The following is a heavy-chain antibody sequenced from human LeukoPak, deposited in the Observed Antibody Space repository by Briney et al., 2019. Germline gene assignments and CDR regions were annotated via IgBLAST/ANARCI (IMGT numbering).Heavy chain of an antibody. Sequence: GGSLRLSCAASGFSLSMYWMTWVRQAPGKGLEWVANIKPDGSEKNYVDSVKGRFTISRDNAKDSLFLQMNSLRAEDTAAYYCARGNYWYGYWGQGTLVTVSS. CDR3: ARGNYWYGY. D-gene: IGHD6-13*01. CDR1: GFSLSMYW. J-gene: IGHJ4*02. V-gene: IGHV3-7*01. CDR2: IKPDGSEK.